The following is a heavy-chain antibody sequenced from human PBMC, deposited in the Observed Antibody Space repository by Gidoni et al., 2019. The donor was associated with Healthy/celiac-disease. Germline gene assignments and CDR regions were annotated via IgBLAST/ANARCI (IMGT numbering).Heavy chain of an antibody. CDR2: ISYDGSNK. D-gene: IGHD3-22*01. J-gene: IGHJ3*02. CDR3: AREGYYDSSGYYYNAFDI. Sequence: QVQLVESGGGVVQPGRSLRLSCAASGFTFSSYAMHWVRQAPGKGLEWVAVISYDGSNKYYADSVKGRFTISRDNSKNTLYLQMNSLRAEDTAVYYCAREGYYDSSGYYYNAFDIWGQGTMVTVSS. V-gene: IGHV3-30-3*01. CDR1: GFTFSSYA.